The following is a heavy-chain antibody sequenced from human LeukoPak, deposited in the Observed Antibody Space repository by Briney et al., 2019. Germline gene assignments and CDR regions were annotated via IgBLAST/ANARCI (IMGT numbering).Heavy chain of an antibody. CDR2: IKQDGREK. CDR3: ARDHSSSWYGSWLY. CDR1: GFSFSTYW. J-gene: IGHJ4*02. V-gene: IGHV3-7*04. Sequence: GGSLTLSCAASGFSFSTYWMSWVRQAPGKGLEWVANIKQDGREKYYVDSVKGRFTISRDNDKNSLYLQMNSLRPEDTAVYNCARDHSSSWYGSWLYWGEGTLVTASS. D-gene: IGHD6-13*01.